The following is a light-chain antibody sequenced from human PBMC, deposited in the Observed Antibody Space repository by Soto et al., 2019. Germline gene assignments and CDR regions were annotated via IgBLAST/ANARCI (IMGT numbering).Light chain of an antibody. Sequence: EIVLTQSPGTLSLSPGERATLSCRARQSVSRSYLAWYQQKPGQAPRLLIYGASSRATGFSDRFSGSGSGTDFTLTISRLEPEDFAVYYCQHYGNSPPSTFGQGTKLEIK. J-gene: IGKJ2*01. V-gene: IGKV3-20*01. CDR2: GAS. CDR3: QHYGNSPPST. CDR1: QSVSRSY.